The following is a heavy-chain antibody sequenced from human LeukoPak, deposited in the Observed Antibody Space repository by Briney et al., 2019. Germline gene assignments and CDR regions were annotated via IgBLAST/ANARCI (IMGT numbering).Heavy chain of an antibody. V-gene: IGHV1-69*13. D-gene: IGHD3-3*01. CDR3: ASTYYDFDY. J-gene: IGHJ4*02. CDR1: VGTFSCYA. Sequence: SVKVSCKASVGTFSCYAISWVRQAPGQGLEWMGGIIPIFGTANYAQKFQGRVTTTADESTSTAYMELSSLRSEATAVYYCASTYYDFDYWGQGTLVTVSS. CDR2: IIPIFGTA.